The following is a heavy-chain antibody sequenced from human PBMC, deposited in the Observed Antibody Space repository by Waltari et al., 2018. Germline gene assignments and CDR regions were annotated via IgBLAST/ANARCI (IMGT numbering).Heavy chain of an antibody. Sequence: QVQLVQSGADVKKPGASVSVSCKASGYTFTTYAIHWVRQAPGQGLEWMGWINAGNCNTIYSQNFQGRFTISRDTSASTAYMELRSLRSEDTAVYYCARGHYYEDPYFDFWGQGTLVTVSS. CDR3: ARGHYYEDPYFDF. CDR1: GYTFTTYA. J-gene: IGHJ4*02. D-gene: IGHD3-22*01. CDR2: INAGNCNT. V-gene: IGHV1-3*01.